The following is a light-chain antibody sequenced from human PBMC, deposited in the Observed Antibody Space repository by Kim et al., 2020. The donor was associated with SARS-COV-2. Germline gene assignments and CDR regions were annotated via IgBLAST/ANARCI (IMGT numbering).Light chain of an antibody. CDR1: QSVSSTY. J-gene: IGKJ2*01. V-gene: IGKV3-20*01. CDR2: GAS. CDR3: QQYGSALYT. Sequence: EIVLTQSPGTLSLSPGERATLSCRASQSVSSTYLAWYQQKPGQAPRLLIYGASSRVAGIPDRFSGSGSGTDFTLTISRLEPEDFAVYYCQQYGSALYTFGQGTKLEI.